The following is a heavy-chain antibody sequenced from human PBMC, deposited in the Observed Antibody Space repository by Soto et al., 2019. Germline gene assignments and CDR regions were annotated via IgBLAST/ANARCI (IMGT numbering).Heavy chain of an antibody. D-gene: IGHD6-19*01. J-gene: IGHJ6*02. V-gene: IGHV1-3*01. CDR2: INAGNGNT. CDR1: GYTFTSYS. Sequence: ASVKVSCNASGYTFTSYSMHWVRQAPGQRLEWMGWINAGNGNTKYSQKFRGRVTITRDTSASTAYMELSSLRSEDTAVCYCARSGAVAGFGMDVWGQGTTVTVSS. CDR3: ARSGAVAGFGMDV.